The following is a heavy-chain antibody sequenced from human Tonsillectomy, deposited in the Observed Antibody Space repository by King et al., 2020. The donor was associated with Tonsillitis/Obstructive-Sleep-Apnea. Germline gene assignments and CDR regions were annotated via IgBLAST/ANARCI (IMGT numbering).Heavy chain of an antibody. J-gene: IGHJ5*02. CDR3: ARSGSVYWLLSNWFDP. CDR1: GGTFSNYA. D-gene: IGHD3-22*01. V-gene: IGHV1-69*01. Sequence: QLVQSGAEVKKPGSSVKVSCKASGGTFSNYAISWVRQAPGQGLEWMGGIIPIYGTTNYAQKFQGRVTITADGSTSTAHMEPSSLRSEDTAVYYCARSGSVYWLLSNWFDPWGQGTLVTVSS. CDR2: IIPIYGTT.